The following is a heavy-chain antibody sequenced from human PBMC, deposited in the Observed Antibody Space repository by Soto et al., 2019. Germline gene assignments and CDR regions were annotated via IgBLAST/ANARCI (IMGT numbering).Heavy chain of an antibody. CDR3: VGGSGSYYYYYYMDV. J-gene: IGHJ6*03. CDR2: IYYSGST. D-gene: IGHD3-10*01. V-gene: IGHV4-59*01. Sequence: SETLSLTCTVSGGSISSYYWSWIRQPPGKGLEWIGYIYYSGSTNYNTSLKSRVTISVDTSKNQFSLKLSSVTAADTAVYYCVGGSGSYYYYYYMDVWGKGTTVTVSS. CDR1: GGSISSYY.